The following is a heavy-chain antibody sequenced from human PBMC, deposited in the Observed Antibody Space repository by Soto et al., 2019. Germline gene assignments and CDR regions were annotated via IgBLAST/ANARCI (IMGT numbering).Heavy chain of an antibody. CDR3: ARGLGSSGWYPPWDAFEI. CDR1: GFTFSDYW. V-gene: IGHV3-7*01. CDR2: IKQDGNEK. D-gene: IGHD6-19*01. Sequence: GGSLRLSCAVSGFTFSDYWMSWVRQAPGKGLEWVANIKQDGNEKYYVDSVKGRFTISRDNAKNSLYLQMNSLRAEDTAVYYCARGLGSSGWYPPWDAFEIWGQGTMVTVSS. J-gene: IGHJ3*02.